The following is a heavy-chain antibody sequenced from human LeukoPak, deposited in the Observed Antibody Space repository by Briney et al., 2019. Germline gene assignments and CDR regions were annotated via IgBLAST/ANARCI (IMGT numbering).Heavy chain of an antibody. CDR3: ARDSSKWAIDY. D-gene: IGHD1-26*01. J-gene: IGHJ4*02. CDR1: GYTFTSYH. CDR2: IHPSDDSP. V-gene: IGHV1-46*01. Sequence: APVKVSCKASGYTFTSYHMHWVRQAPGQGLEWMAIIHPSDDSPTYAQNFQGRVTTTSDTSTSTVYMELSSLNFEDTAVYYCARDSSKWAIDYWGQGTLVTVSS.